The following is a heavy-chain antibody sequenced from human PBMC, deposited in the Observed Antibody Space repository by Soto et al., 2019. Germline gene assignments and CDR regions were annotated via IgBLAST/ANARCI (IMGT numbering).Heavy chain of an antibody. CDR3: AKDHTNSWYYFDY. CDR2: ISYDGTNK. D-gene: IGHD6-13*01. V-gene: IGHV3-30*18. Sequence: GGSLRLSCAASGFTFSNYGMHWVRQAPGKGLEWEAVISYDGTNKYYADSVKGRFTISRDSSKNTLFLQMNSLRAEDTAVFYCAKDHTNSWYYFDYWGQGTPVTVSS. CDR1: GFTFSNYG. J-gene: IGHJ4*02.